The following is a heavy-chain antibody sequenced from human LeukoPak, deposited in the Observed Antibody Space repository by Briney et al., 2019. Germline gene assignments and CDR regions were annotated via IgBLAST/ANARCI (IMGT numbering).Heavy chain of an antibody. CDR3: ARAGYGYILDY. Sequence: ASVKVSCKASGYTFTSYYMHWVRQAPGQALEWMGIINPSGGSTSYAQKFQGRVTMTRDMSTSTVYMELSSLRSEDTAVYYCARAGYGYILDYWGQGTLVTVSS. J-gene: IGHJ4*02. V-gene: IGHV1-46*01. CDR1: GYTFTSYY. D-gene: IGHD5-18*01. CDR2: INPSGGST.